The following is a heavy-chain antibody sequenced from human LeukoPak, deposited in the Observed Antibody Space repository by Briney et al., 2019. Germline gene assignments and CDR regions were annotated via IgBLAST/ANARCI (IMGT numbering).Heavy chain of an antibody. Sequence: GGSLRLSCAASGFTCSSYSMNWVRQAPGKGLEWVSSISSSSSYIYYADSVKGRFTISRDNAKNSLYLQMNSLRAEDTAVYYCARGPGRSGSDYWGQGTLVTVSS. V-gene: IGHV3-21*04. D-gene: IGHD6-19*01. CDR3: ARGPGRSGSDY. CDR1: GFTCSSYS. J-gene: IGHJ4*02. CDR2: ISSSSSYI.